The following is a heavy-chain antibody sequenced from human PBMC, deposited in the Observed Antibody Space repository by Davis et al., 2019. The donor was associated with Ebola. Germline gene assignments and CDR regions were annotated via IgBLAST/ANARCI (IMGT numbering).Heavy chain of an antibody. V-gene: IGHV1-18*04. D-gene: IGHD3-16*01. CDR2: INPHNGNT. J-gene: IGHJ4*02. CDR3: ARDRVLWGYFDY. CDR1: GYTFTSYG. Sequence: AASVKVSCKASGYTFTSYGITWVRQAPGQGLEWMGWINPHNGNTNYAQNVQGRVTMTTDTSTSTAYMEVGILRSDDTAVYYCARDRVLWGYFDYWGQGTLVTVSS.